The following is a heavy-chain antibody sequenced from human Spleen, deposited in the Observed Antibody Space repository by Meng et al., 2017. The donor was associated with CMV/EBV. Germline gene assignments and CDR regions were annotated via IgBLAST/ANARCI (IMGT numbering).Heavy chain of an antibody. CDR2: MNPNSGNI. CDR3: ARVDSIIRGVNGVDY. CDR1: GYTFTSYD. V-gene: IGHV1-8*03. D-gene: IGHD3-10*01. J-gene: IGHJ4*02. Sequence: ASVKVSCKASGYTFTSYDINWVRQATGQGLEWMGWMNPNSGNIGYAQKFQGRVTITRNTSISTAYMELSSLRSEDTAVYHCARVDSIIRGVNGVDYWGQGTLVTVSS.